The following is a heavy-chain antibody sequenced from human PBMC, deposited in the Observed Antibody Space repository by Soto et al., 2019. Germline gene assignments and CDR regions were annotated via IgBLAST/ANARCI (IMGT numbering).Heavy chain of an antibody. J-gene: IGHJ4*02. CDR3: ARERDSSSSSYAANNQFDY. D-gene: IGHD6-6*01. V-gene: IGHV4-34*01. CDR1: GGSFSGYY. Sequence: PSETLSLTCAVYGGSFSGYYWSWIRQPPGKGLEWSGEINHSGSTNYNPSLKRRVTISVDTSKNQFSLKLRSVTAADTAVYYCARERDSSSSSYAANNQFDYWGQGTLVTVSS. CDR2: INHSGST.